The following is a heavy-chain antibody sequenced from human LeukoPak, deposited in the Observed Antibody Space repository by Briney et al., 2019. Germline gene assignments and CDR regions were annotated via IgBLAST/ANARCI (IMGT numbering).Heavy chain of an antibody. J-gene: IGHJ3*02. D-gene: IGHD3-22*01. CDR1: GYTFTSYG. CDR3: ATPKYYYDSSGYPGDSFDI. Sequence: ASVKVSCKASGYTFTSYGISWVRQAPGQGLEWMGWISADNGNTNYAQKLQGRVTMTTDTSTSTAYMELRSLRSDDTAVYYCATPKYYYDSSGYPGDSFDIWGQGTMVTVSS. CDR2: ISADNGNT. V-gene: IGHV1-18*01.